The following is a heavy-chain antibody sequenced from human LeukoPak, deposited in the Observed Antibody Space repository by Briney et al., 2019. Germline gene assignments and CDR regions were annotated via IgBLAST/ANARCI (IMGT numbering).Heavy chain of an antibody. J-gene: IGHJ4*02. CDR2: INPSGGST. CDR3: ASQPCISGGSCYPFDY. CDR1: GYTFTSYA. D-gene: IGHD2-15*01. V-gene: IGHV1-46*01. Sequence: ASVKVSCKASGYTFTSYAMNWVRQAPGQGLEWMGIINPSGGSTSYAQKFQGRVTMTRDTSTSTVYMELSSLRSEDTAVYYCASQPCISGGSCYPFDYWGQGTLVTVSS.